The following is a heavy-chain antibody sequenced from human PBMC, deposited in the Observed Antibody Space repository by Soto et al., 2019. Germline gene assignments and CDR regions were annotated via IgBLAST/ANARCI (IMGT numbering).Heavy chain of an antibody. Sequence: EVQLVESGGGLVQPGGSLRLSCAASGFTFSSYEMNWVRQAPGKGLEWVSYISSSGSTIYYIDSVKGRFTISRDNAKNSLYLKMNSLRAEDTAVYYCARGGIAVGGWGNVDYWGQGTLITVSS. CDR1: GFTFSSYE. V-gene: IGHV3-48*03. J-gene: IGHJ4*02. CDR2: ISSSGSTI. D-gene: IGHD6-19*01. CDR3: ARGGIAVGGWGNVDY.